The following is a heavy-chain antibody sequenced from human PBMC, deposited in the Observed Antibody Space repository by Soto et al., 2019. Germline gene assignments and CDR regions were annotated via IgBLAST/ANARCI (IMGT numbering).Heavy chain of an antibody. J-gene: IGHJ6*03. D-gene: IGHD2-2*01. V-gene: IGHV3-20*01. CDR1: GFTFDDYG. Sequence: GGSLRLSCAASGFTFDDYGMSWVRQAPGKGLEWVSGINWNGGSTGYADSVKGRFTISRDNAKNSLYLQMNSLRAEDTALYHCAREVRHPYYYYYYMDVWGKGTTVTVSS. CDR3: AREVRHPYYYYYYMDV. CDR2: INWNGGST.